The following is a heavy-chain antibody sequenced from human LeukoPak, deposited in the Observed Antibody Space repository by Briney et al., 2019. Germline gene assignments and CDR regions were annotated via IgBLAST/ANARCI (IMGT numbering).Heavy chain of an antibody. CDR2: SNAGNGNT. Sequence: GASVKVSCKASGYTFTSYAMHWVRQAPGQRLEWMGWSNAGNGNTKYSQKCQGRVTITRDTSARTAYMELSSLRSEDTAVYYCARGRVVVPAAMPNWFDRWGQGTLVTVSS. CDR1: GYTFTSYA. D-gene: IGHD2-2*01. V-gene: IGHV1-3*01. CDR3: ARGRVVVPAAMPNWFDR. J-gene: IGHJ5*02.